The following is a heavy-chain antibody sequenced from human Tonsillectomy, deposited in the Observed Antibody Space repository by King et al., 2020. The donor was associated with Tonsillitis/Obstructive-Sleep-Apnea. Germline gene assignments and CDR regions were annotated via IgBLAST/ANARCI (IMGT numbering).Heavy chain of an antibody. J-gene: IGHJ6*03. CDR1: GYSFSSYW. Sequence: VQLVESGAEVKKPGESLKISCKVSGYSFSSYWIGWVRQMPGKGLEWMGIINPGDSVTRYSPSFQGKVNISADKSISTTYLQWSSLKASDTAMYYCARLGDGYYYYMDVWGKGTTVTVSS. V-gene: IGHV5-51*01. CDR3: ARLGDGYYYYMDV. CDR2: INPGDSVT.